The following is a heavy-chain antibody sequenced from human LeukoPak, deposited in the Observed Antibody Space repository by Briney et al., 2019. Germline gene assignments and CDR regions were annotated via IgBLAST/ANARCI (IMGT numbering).Heavy chain of an antibody. V-gene: IGHV3-11*03. J-gene: IGHJ6*02. CDR2: ISSSSSYT. D-gene: IGHD1-26*01. Sequence: PGGSLRLSCAASGFTFSDYYMSWIRQAPGKGLEWVSYISSSSSYTNYADSVKGRFTISRDNAKNSLYLQMNSLRAEDTAVYYCARALRSGDHSGSYYDGMDVWGQGTTVTVSS. CDR3: ARALRSGDHSGSYYDGMDV. CDR1: GFTFSDYY.